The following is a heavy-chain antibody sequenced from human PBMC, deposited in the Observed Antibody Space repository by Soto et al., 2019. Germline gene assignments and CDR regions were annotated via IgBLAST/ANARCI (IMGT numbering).Heavy chain of an antibody. CDR2: IYYSGST. CDR3: ARQRTSVVTQAYFDS. D-gene: IGHD2-21*02. J-gene: IGHJ4*02. CDR1: GDSINNRSYY. Sequence: SETLSLTCTVTGDSINNRSYYWGWIRQPPGKGLEWIGSIYYSGSTYNNPSLKSRVSMSVDTSKNQFSLKLRSVTAADTALYYCARQRTSVVTQAYFDSWGQGSLVTVSS. V-gene: IGHV4-39*01.